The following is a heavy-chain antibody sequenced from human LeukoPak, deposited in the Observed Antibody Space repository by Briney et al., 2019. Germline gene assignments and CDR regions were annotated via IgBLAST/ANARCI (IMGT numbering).Heavy chain of an antibody. V-gene: IGHV4-39*07. D-gene: IGHD3-10*01. CDR2: IYHSGST. CDR1: GGSISSGDYY. CDR3: ARSSFGLWFGELGKNFDY. Sequence: SETLSLTCTVSGGSISSGDYYWTWIRQPPGKGLEWIGEIYHSGSTNYNPSLKSRVTISVDKSKNQFSLKLSSVTAADTAVYYCARSSFGLWFGELGKNFDYWGQGTLVTVSS. J-gene: IGHJ4*02.